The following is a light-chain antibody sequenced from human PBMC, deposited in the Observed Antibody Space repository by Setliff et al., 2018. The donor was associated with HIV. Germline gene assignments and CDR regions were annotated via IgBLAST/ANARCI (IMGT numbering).Light chain of an antibody. CDR3: QQFNTYPLT. J-gene: IGKJ4*01. Sequence: AIQLTQSPSSLSASVGGRVTITCRASQGISRTLAWYQQKPGKPPRLLIYDASSLESGVPSRFSGFGSGTDFTLTIGSLQPEDFATYFCQQFNTYPLTFGGGTKVDIK. CDR1: QGISRT. CDR2: DAS. V-gene: IGKV1-13*02.